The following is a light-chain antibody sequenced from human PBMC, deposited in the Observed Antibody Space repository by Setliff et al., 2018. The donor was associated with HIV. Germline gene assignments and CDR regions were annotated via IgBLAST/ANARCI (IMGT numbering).Light chain of an antibody. CDR1: SSDVGGYKS. Sequence: QSVLAQPASVSGSPGQSITISCTGTSSDVGGYKSVSWYQQHPGKAPKLMIFDVSNRPSGVSNRFSGSKSGNTASLTISGLQAEDEANYYCSSYTSSTTVVFGGGTKGTVL. CDR2: DVS. CDR3: SSYTSSTTVV. V-gene: IGLV2-14*03. J-gene: IGLJ2*01.